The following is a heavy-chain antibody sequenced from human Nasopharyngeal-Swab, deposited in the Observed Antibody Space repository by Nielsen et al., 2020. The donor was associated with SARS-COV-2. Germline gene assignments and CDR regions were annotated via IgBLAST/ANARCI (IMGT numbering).Heavy chain of an antibody. J-gene: IGHJ4*02. D-gene: IGHD6-13*01. CDR2: ISSSSSTI. V-gene: IGHV3-48*01. CDR1: GFTFSSYS. Sequence: GGSLRLSCAASGFTFSSYSMNWVRQAPGKGLEWVSYISSSSSTIYYADSVKGRFTISRDNAKNTLYLQMNSLRAEDTAVYYCARERYSSSLYFDYWGQGTLVTVSS. CDR3: ARERYSSSLYFDY.